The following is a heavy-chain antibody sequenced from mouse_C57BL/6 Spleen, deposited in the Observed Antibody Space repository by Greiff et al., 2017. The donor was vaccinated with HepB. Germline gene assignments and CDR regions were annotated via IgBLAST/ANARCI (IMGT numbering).Heavy chain of an antibody. CDR2: IYPGSGST. Sequence: QVQLQQPGAELVKPGASVKMSCKASGYTFTSYWITWVKQRPGQGLEWIGDIYPGSGSTNYNEKFKSKATLTVDTSSSTAYMQLSSLTSEDSAVYYCARSCTTVVATPFDYWGQGTTLTVSS. D-gene: IGHD1-1*01. V-gene: IGHV1-55*01. J-gene: IGHJ2*01. CDR1: GYTFTSYW. CDR3: ARSCTTVVATPFDY.